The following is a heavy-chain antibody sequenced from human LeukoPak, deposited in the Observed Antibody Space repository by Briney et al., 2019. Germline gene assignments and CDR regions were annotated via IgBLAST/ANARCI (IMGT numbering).Heavy chain of an antibody. D-gene: IGHD6-13*01. CDR2: IRYDGSNK. CDR1: GFTFSSYG. Sequence: GGSLRLSCAASGFTFSSYGMHWVRQAPGKGLEWVAFIRYDGSNKYYADSVKGRFTISRDNSKNTLYLQMNSLRAEDTAVYYCAKTYSSSWYDLYEYYFDYWGQGTLVTVSS. J-gene: IGHJ4*02. V-gene: IGHV3-30*02. CDR3: AKTYSSSWYDLYEYYFDY.